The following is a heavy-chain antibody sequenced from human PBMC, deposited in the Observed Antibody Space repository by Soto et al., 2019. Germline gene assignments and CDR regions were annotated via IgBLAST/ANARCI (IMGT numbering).Heavy chain of an antibody. CDR1: GGTFSSYS. J-gene: IGHJ3*02. Sequence: GASVNVSCKASGGTFSSYSISWVRQAPGQGLEWMGGIIPIFGTANYAQKFQGRVTITADKSTSTAYMELSSLRSEDTAVYYCAREELPRLDAFDIWGQGTMVTVSS. CDR2: IIPIFGTA. CDR3: AREELPRLDAFDI. V-gene: IGHV1-69*06. D-gene: IGHD1-26*01.